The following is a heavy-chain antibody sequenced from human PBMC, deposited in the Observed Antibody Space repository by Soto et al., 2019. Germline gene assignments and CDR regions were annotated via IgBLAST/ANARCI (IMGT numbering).Heavy chain of an antibody. CDR2: ISSSSSTI. Sequence: PGGSLRLSCAASGFTFSSYSMNWVRQAPGKGLEWVSYISSSSSTIYYADSVKGRFTISRDNAKNSLYLQMNSLRAEDTAVYYCARDQEYSGSYYAFDIWGQGTMVTVS. D-gene: IGHD1-26*01. CDR3: ARDQEYSGSYYAFDI. V-gene: IGHV3-48*01. J-gene: IGHJ3*02. CDR1: GFTFSSYS.